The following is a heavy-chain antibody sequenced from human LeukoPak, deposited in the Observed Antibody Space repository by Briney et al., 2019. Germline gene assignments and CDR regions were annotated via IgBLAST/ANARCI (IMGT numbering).Heavy chain of an antibody. CDR2: MNPNSGNT. Sequence: GASVKVSCKASGYTFTSYDINWVRQATEQGLEWMGWMNPNSGNTGYAQKFQGRVTMTRNTSISTAYMELSSLRSEDTAVYYCARGRASRYYMDVWGKGTTVTISS. CDR1: GYTFTSYD. D-gene: IGHD6-6*01. J-gene: IGHJ6*03. V-gene: IGHV1-8*01. CDR3: ARGRASRYYMDV.